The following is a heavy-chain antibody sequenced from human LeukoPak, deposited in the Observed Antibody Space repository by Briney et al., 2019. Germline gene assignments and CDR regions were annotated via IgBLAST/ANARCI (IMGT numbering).Heavy chain of an antibody. J-gene: IGHJ3*02. V-gene: IGHV4-4*02. CDR2: IYDSGST. Sequence: PSETLSLTCAVSGGSISSSNWWSWVRQPPGKGLEWIGYIYDSGSTNYNPSLKSRVTISIDTSKNQFSLKLSSVTAADTAVYYCARDLGYLPKRHYYDSSGYPYAFDTWGQGTMVTVSS. CDR3: ARDLGYLPKRHYYDSSGYPYAFDT. D-gene: IGHD3-22*01. CDR1: GGSISSSNW.